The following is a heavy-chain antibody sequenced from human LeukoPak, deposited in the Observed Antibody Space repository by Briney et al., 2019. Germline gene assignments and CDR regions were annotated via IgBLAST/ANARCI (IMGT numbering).Heavy chain of an antibody. J-gene: IGHJ5*02. D-gene: IGHD3-16*02. CDR3: ARGAPVMIAFGGVIAPFDP. V-gene: IGHV7-4-1*02. Sequence: ASVKVSRKASGYTFISYAMNWVRQAPGQGLEWVGWINTNTANPTYAQGFTGRFVFSLDTSVSTAYLQISSLKAEDTAVYYCARGAPVMIAFGGVIAPFDPWGQGTLVTVSS. CDR1: GYTFISYA. CDR2: INTNTANP.